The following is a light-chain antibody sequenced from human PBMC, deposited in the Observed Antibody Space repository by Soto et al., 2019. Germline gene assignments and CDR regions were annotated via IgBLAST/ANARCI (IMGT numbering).Light chain of an antibody. CDR2: GAS. CDR1: QSVTSNH. J-gene: IGKJ4*01. CDR3: QQHGSSLALT. Sequence: EIVLTQSPGTLSLSPGERATLSCRASQSVTSNHLAWYQQKPGQAPRLLIYGASSRATGIPDRFSGSGSGTDFTLTISRLEPEDFAVYYCQQHGSSLALTFGGGTKVDIK. V-gene: IGKV3-20*01.